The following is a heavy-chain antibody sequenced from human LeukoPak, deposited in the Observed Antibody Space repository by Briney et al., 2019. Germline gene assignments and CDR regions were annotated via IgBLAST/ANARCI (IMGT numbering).Heavy chain of an antibody. CDR1: GYSISSGYY. Sequence: SEALSLTCAVSGYSISSGYYWGWIRQPPGKGLEWIGSIYHSGSTYYNPSLKSRVTISVDTSKNQFSLKLSSVTAADTAVYCCARHAGTGDYWGQGTLVTVSS. J-gene: IGHJ4*02. V-gene: IGHV4-38-2*01. CDR3: ARHAGTGDY. D-gene: IGHD3/OR15-3a*01. CDR2: IYHSGST.